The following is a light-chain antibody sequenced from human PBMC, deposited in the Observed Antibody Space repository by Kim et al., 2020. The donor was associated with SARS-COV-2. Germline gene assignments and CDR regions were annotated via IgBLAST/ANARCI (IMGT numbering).Light chain of an antibody. V-gene: IGKV3-20*01. J-gene: IGKJ1*01. CDR1: QTVVSNY. Sequence: PGERATLSCRASQTVVSNYLAWYQQKPGQAPRLLIYGASSRATGIPDKCSGSGSGTDFTLTITRLEPEDSAVYYCQQYHMAPRTFGQGAKVDIK. CDR3: QQYHMAPRT. CDR2: GAS.